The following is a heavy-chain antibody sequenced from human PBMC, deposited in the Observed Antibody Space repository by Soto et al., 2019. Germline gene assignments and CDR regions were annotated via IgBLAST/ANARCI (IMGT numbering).Heavy chain of an antibody. D-gene: IGHD1-1*01. CDR2: ISYDGSNK. CDR1: GFTFRNKP. CDR3: ARGTTTSAFSAMDV. J-gene: IGHJ6*02. V-gene: IGHV3-30-3*01. Sequence: QVQLVESGGGGVQPGRPRDPSGAPSGFTFRNKPLDWVRRPPGKGLEWVAVISYDGSNKYIEESVKGRFTISRDNSKNTLFLQMNSLRAEDTAVYYCARGTTTSAFSAMDVWGQGTTVTVSS.